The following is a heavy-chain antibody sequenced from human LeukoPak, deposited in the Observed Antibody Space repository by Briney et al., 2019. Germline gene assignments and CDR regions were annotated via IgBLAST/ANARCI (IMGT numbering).Heavy chain of an antibody. CDR3: ARAGVLDAFDI. J-gene: IGHJ3*02. V-gene: IGHV3-74*01. CDR2: INSDGSNI. D-gene: IGHD3-10*01. CDR1: GFTLSTYW. Sequence: QAGGSLRLSCAASGFTLSTYWMHWVRQAPGKGLVWVSRINSDGSNINYADSVKGRFTISRDNAKNTQYLQMNSLRAEDTAMYYCARAGVLDAFDIWGRGTMVTVSS.